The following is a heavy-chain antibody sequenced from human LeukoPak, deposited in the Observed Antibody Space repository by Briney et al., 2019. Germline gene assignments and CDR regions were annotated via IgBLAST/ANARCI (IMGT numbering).Heavy chain of an antibody. Sequence: ASVKVSCKASGYIFINSGISWVRQAPGQGLEWMGWIRGSNGDTNYAQNLQGRVTVTTDTSTSTAYMELRSLRSDDTAVYYCVSDVGYSDYGPDSWGQGTLVTVSS. V-gene: IGHV1-18*01. CDR3: VSDVGYSDYGPDS. D-gene: IGHD4-11*01. CDR1: GYIFINSG. CDR2: IRGSNGDT. J-gene: IGHJ5*01.